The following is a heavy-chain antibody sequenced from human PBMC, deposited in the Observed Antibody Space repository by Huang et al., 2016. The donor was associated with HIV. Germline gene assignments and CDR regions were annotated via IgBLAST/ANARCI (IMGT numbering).Heavy chain of an antibody. CDR1: GFTFNSCS. CDR3: AKDSDYNWHHCDY. V-gene: IGHV3-23*01. J-gene: IGHJ4*02. Sequence: EVQLLESGGGLVQPGGSLRLSCAASGFTFNSCSMSWVRQAPGKGLEWVSTISGSGLTTYYADSVKGRFTISRDNSKNTLYLQINSLRAEDTAVYYCAKDSDYNWHHCDYWGQGNLVSVSS. CDR2: ISGSGLTT. D-gene: IGHD1-1*01.